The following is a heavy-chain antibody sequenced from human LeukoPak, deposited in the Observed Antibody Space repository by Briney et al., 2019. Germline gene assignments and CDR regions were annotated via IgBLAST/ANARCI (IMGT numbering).Heavy chain of an antibody. CDR3: ARETAMAGTEWFDS. Sequence: SQTLSLTCAISGDSVSSNSAAWNWIRQSPSRGLEWLGRTYYRSKWYNDYAVSVKSRITINPDTSQRQFSLHLKSVTPEDTAVYYCARETAMAGTEWFDSWGQGTLVTVSS. V-gene: IGHV6-1*01. J-gene: IGHJ5*01. CDR2: TYYRSKWYN. D-gene: IGHD6-19*01. CDR1: GDSVSSNSAA.